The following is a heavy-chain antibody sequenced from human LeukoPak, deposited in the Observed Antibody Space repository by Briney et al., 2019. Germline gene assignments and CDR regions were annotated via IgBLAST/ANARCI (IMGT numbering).Heavy chain of an antibody. J-gene: IGHJ5*02. V-gene: IGHV3-23*01. Sequence: GGSVRLCCAASGFTFSSYAMSWVRQAPGKGLEWVSAISGSGGSTYYADSVKGRFTISRDNSKNTLYLQMDSLRAEDTAVYYCAKRGDQLLSVPPLWFDPWGQGTLVTVSS. CDR3: AKRGDQLLSVPPLWFDP. D-gene: IGHD2-2*01. CDR2: ISGSGGST. CDR1: GFTFSSYA.